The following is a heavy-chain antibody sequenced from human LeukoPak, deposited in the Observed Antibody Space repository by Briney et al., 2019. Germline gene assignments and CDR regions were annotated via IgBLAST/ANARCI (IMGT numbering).Heavy chain of an antibody. CDR3: ARAPKYYYASGSSLFDY. V-gene: IGHV4-30-4*01. Sequence: PSQTLSLTCSVSGGSITSGDYHWSWIRQPPGKGLEWIGYIYYSGTTHYNPSLKSRVTMSVDTSKNLFSMQLSSVTAADTAVYYCARAPKYYYASGSSLFDYWGQGTVVTVSS. J-gene: IGHJ4*02. CDR2: IYYSGTT. CDR1: GGSITSGDYH. D-gene: IGHD3-10*01.